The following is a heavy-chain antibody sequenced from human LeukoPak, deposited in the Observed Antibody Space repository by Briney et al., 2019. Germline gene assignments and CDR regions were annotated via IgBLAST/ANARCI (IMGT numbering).Heavy chain of an antibody. CDR2: IYYSGST. CDR1: GYSISSSYY. Sequence: SETLSLTCTVSGYSISSSYYWGWIRQPPGKGLEWIGSIYYSGSTYYNPSLKSRVTISVDTSKNQFSLKLSSVTAADTAVYYCARDRCSGGSCYQPMHWFDPWGQGTLVTVSS. J-gene: IGHJ5*02. V-gene: IGHV4-38-2*02. CDR3: ARDRCSGGSCYQPMHWFDP. D-gene: IGHD2-15*01.